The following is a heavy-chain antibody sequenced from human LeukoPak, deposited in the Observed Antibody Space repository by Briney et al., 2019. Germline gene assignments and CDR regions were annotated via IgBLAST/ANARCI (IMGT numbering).Heavy chain of an antibody. V-gene: IGHV3-23*01. Sequence: GGSLRLSCAASGFTFSSYAMSWPRQAPGKGLEWVSGISTNGASTYYVDSVKGRFTISRDNSKNTLFLQMNSLRAEDTAVYYCAKRGSVGTLGHFDYWGQGTLVTVSS. CDR2: ISTNGAST. J-gene: IGHJ4*02. CDR1: GFTFSSYA. D-gene: IGHD6-13*01. CDR3: AKRGSVGTLGHFDY.